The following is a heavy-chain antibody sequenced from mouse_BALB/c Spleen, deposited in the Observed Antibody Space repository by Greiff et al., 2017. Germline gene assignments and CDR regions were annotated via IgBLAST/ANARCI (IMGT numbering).Heavy chain of an antibody. D-gene: IGHD2-3*01. CDR1: GFAFSSYD. CDR3: ARDGW. Sequence: EVKLMESGGGLVKPGGSLKLSCAASGFAFSSYDMSWVRQTPEKRLEWVAYISNGGGSTYYPDTVKGRFTISRDNAKNTLYLQMSSLKSEDTAMYYCARDGWWGQGTSVTVSS. CDR2: ISNGGGST. V-gene: IGHV5-12-1*01. J-gene: IGHJ4*01.